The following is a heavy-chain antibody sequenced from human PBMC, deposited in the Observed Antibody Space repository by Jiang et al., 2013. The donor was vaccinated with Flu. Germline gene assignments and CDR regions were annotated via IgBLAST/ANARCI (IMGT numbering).Heavy chain of an antibody. Sequence: GVVQPGRSLRLSCAASGFTFSSYGMHWVRQAPGKGLEWVAVIWYDGSNKYYADSVKGRFTISRDNSKNTLYLQMNSLRAEDTAVYYCAREDSVTRLDYWGQGTLVTVSS. CDR3: AREDSVTRLDY. D-gene: IGHD4-23*01. J-gene: IGHJ4*02. CDR2: IWYDGSNK. CDR1: GFTFSSYG. V-gene: IGHV3-33*01.